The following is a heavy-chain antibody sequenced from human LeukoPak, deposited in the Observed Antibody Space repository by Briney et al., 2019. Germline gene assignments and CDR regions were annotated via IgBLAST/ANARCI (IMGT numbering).Heavy chain of an antibody. CDR1: GGSISSSSYY. J-gene: IGHJ4*02. CDR2: IYYSGST. D-gene: IGHD3-22*01. Sequence: SETLSLTCTVSGGSISSSSYYWGWSRQPPGKGLEWIGSIYYSGSTYYNPSLKSRVTISVDTSKNQFSLKLSSVTAADTAVYYCARDHWAQYYYDSSGGFDYWGQGTLVTVSS. V-gene: IGHV4-39*07. CDR3: ARDHWAQYYYDSSGGFDY.